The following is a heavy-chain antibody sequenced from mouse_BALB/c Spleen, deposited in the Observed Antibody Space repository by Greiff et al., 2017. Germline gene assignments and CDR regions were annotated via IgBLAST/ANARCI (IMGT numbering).Heavy chain of an antibody. CDR1: GFTFSSYA. J-gene: IGHJ4*01. CDR2: ISSGGSYT. Sequence: EVKLMESGGGLVKPGGSLKLSCAASGFTFSSYAMSWVRQSPEKRLEWVAEISSGGSYTYYPDTVTGRFTIARDNAKNTLYLEMSSLRSEDTAMYYCARHGKDAMDYWGQGTSVTVAS. D-gene: IGHD2-1*01. CDR3: ARHGKDAMDY. V-gene: IGHV5-9-4*01.